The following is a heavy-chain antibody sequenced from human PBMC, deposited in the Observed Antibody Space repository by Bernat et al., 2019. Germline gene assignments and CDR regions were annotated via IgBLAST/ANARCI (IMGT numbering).Heavy chain of an antibody. Sequence: EVQLLESGGGLVQPGGSLRLSCAASGFTFSNNAMSWVRQAPGKGLEWVSAISGSGGGTYYADSVKGRFTISRDSSKNTLYLRMSSLRAEDTAIYYCAKAGATVVTPGFYWGQGTLVTVSS. D-gene: IGHD4-23*01. V-gene: IGHV3-23*01. CDR3: AKAGATVVTPGFY. J-gene: IGHJ4*02. CDR2: ISGSGGGT. CDR1: GFTFSNNA.